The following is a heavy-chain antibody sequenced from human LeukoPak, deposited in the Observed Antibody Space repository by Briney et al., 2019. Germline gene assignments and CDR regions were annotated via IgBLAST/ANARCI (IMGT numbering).Heavy chain of an antibody. CDR3: AKGRVRGSGSYFDY. D-gene: IGHD3-10*01. V-gene: IGHV3-48*01. CDR1: GFTFSSYS. CDR2: ISSSSSTI. J-gene: IGHJ4*02. Sequence: GGSLRLSCAASGFTFSSYSMNWVRQAPGKGLEWVSYISSSSSTIYYADSVKGRFTISRDNAKNSLYLQMNSLRAEDTAVYYCAKGRVRGSGSYFDYWGQGTLVTVSS.